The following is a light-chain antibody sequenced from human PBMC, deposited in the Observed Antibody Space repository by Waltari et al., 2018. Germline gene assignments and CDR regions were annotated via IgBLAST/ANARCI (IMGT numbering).Light chain of an antibody. CDR3: AAWEDSLSGRV. J-gene: IGLJ3*02. CDR2: RNN. Sequence: QSVLTQPPSASGTPGQRVTISCSGSRSNIGSNYVYWYQQLPGTAPKLLIYRNNPRSSGVPGRFSGSKSGTSASLAIRGLRSEDEADYYCAAWEDSLSGRVFGGGTKVTVL. V-gene: IGLV1-47*01. CDR1: RSNIGSNY.